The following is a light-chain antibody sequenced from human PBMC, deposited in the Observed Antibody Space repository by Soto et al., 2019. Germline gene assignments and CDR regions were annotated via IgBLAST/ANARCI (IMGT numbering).Light chain of an antibody. V-gene: IGLV2-8*01. J-gene: IGLJ2*01. Sequence: QSALTQPPSASGSPGQSVTISCTGTSSDVGVYNYVSWYQQHPGKAPKLMIYEVSKRPSGVPDRFSGSKSGNMASLTVSGLQAEDEADYYCSSFAGNNNLVFGGGTQLTVL. CDR2: EVS. CDR1: SSDVGVYNY. CDR3: SSFAGNNNLV.